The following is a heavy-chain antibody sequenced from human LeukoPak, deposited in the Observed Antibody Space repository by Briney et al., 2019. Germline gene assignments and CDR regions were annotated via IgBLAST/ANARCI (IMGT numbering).Heavy chain of an antibody. CDR1: GGSISSGDYY. V-gene: IGHV4-30-4*01. CDR2: IYYSGST. J-gene: IGHJ5*02. Sequence: PSQTLSLTCTVSGGSISSGDYYWSWIRQPPGKGLEWIGYIYYSGSTYYNPSLKSRVTISADRSKNQFSLKLSSVTAADTAVYYCARTLQRPNWFDPWGQGTLVTVSS. CDR3: ARTLQRPNWFDP.